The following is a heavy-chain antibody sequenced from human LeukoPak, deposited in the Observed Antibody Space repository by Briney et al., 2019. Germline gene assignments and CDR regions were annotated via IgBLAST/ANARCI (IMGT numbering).Heavy chain of an antibody. CDR3: ARQRITMVRGVISNNWFDP. V-gene: IGHV4-39*01. Sequence: SSETLSLTCTVSGGSISSSSYYWGWIRQPPGKGLEWIGSIYYSGSTYYNPSLKSRVTISVDTSKNQFSLKLSSVTAADTAVYYCARQRITMVRGVISNNWFDPWGQGTLVTVSS. CDR2: IYYSGST. CDR1: GGSISSSSYY. D-gene: IGHD3-10*01. J-gene: IGHJ5*02.